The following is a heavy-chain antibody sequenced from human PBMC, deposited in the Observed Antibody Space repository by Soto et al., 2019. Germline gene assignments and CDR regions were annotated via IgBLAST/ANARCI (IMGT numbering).Heavy chain of an antibody. D-gene: IGHD4-17*01. J-gene: IGHJ4*02. CDR1: GGSISSSSYY. CDR3: ARSQTTVTSYDY. CDR2: IYYSGST. V-gene: IGHV4-39*07. Sequence: SETLSLTCTVSGGSISSSSYYWGWIRQPPGKGLEWIGSIYYSGSTYYNPSLKSLVTISVDTSKNQFSLKLSSVTAADTAVYYCARSQTTVTSYDYWGQGTLVTVS.